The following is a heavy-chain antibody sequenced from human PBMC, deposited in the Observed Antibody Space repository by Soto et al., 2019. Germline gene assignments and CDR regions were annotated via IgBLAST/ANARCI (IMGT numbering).Heavy chain of an antibody. CDR2: MNPNSGNT. J-gene: IGHJ6*02. V-gene: IGHV1-8*01. CDR1: GYTFTSYD. D-gene: IGHD3-3*01. CDR3: ARVLWSTWYNRFLEWSQGMDV. Sequence: ASVKVSCKASGYTFTSYDINWVRQATGQGLEWMGWMNPNSGNTADAQKFQGRVTMTRNTSISTAYMELSSLRSEDTAVYYCARVLWSTWYNRFLEWSQGMDVWGQGTTVTVSS.